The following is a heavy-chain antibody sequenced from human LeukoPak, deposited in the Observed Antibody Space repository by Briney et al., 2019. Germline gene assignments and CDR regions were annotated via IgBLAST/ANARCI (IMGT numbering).Heavy chain of an antibody. V-gene: IGHV4-59*08. Sequence: PSETLSLTYTVSGRSISSYYWSCIRQPPGKGLEWIGYIYYSGSTNYNPSLKSRVTISVDTSKNQFSLKLSSVTAADTAVYYCARHYVGARAGYSSGWYYPGFDYWGQGTLVTVSS. CDR3: ARHYVGARAGYSSGWYYPGFDY. CDR2: IYYSGST. CDR1: GRSISSYY. J-gene: IGHJ4*02. D-gene: IGHD6-19*01.